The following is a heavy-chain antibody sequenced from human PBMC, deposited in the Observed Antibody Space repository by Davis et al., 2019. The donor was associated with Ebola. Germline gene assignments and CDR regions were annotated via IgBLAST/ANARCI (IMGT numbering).Heavy chain of an antibody. V-gene: IGHV4-59*01. D-gene: IGHD6-13*01. J-gene: IGHJ6*02. Sequence: MPSETLSLTCTVSGGSISSYYWSWIRQPPGKGLEWIGYIHYSGDTKSNPSLKSRVTISVDTSKNQFSLKLSSVTAADTAVYYCAREHIAAAGYYYYGMDVWGQGTTVTVSS. CDR1: GGSISSYY. CDR2: IHYSGDT. CDR3: AREHIAAAGYYYYGMDV.